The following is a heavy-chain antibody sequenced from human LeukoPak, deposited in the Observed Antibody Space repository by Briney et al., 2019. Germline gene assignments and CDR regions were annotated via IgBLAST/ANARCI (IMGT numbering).Heavy chain of an antibody. CDR2: IYFSGST. J-gene: IGHJ4*02. D-gene: IGHD3-22*01. CDR1: GASISSRSYY. Sequence: SETLSLTCTVSGASISSRSYYWDWIRQPPGKGLDWIGSIYFSGSTYYNPSLKSRVTISVDTSKNQFSLKLSSVTAADTAVYYCARGGDYYDSSGYFYWGQGTLVTVSS. CDR3: ARGGDYYDSSGYFY. V-gene: IGHV4-39*07.